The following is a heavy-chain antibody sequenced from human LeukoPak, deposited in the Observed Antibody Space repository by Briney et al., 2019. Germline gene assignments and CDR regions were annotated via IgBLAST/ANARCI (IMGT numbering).Heavy chain of an antibody. CDR1: GGTFSSYA. CDR2: IIPIFGTA. Sequence: ASVKVSCKASGGTFSSYAISWVRQAPGQGLEWMGGIIPIFGTANYAQKFQERVTITRDMSTSTAYMELSSLRSEDTAVYYCAARSTPDYNYYYMDVWGKGTTVTVSS. V-gene: IGHV1-69*05. D-gene: IGHD3-3*01. CDR3: AARSTPDYNYYYMDV. J-gene: IGHJ6*03.